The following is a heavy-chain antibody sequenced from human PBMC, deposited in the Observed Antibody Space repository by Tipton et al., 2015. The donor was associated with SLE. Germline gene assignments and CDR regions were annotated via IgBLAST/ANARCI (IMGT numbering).Heavy chain of an antibody. D-gene: IGHD6-6*01. V-gene: IGHV4-61*02. J-gene: IGHJ4*02. CDR1: GGSVSSASYY. CDR2: FYTSGST. CDR3: AATPRQSVDY. Sequence: TLSLTCTVSGGSVSSASYYWSWIRQPAGKGLEWIGRFYTSGSTKYNPSLKSRVTISEDTSKNQFSLKLSSVTAADTAVYYCAATPRQSVDYWGQGTLVIVSS.